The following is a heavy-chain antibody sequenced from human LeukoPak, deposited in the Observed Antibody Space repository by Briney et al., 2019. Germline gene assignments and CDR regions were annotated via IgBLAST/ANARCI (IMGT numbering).Heavy chain of an antibody. CDR3: AGRTRGGWFDP. Sequence: SETLSLTCAVCGGSFSGYYWSWIRQPPGKGLEWIGEINHSGSTNYNPSLKSRVTISVDTSKNQFSLKLSSVTAADTAVYYCAGRTRGGWFDPWGQGTLVTVSS. CDR1: GGSFSGYY. D-gene: IGHD3-16*01. V-gene: IGHV4-34*01. J-gene: IGHJ5*02. CDR2: INHSGST.